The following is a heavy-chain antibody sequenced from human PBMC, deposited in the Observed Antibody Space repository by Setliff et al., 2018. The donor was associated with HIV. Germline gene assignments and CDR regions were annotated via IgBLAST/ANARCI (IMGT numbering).Heavy chain of an antibody. J-gene: IGHJ3*02. CDR3: AKGPWDDPHAFNI. CDR1: GYTLTELS. D-gene: IGHD1-1*01. Sequence: GASVKVSCKVSGYTLTELSMHWVRQARGQRLEWIGWIVVGSGNTNYAQKFQERVTITRDMSTSTAYMELSSLRAEDTAVYYCAKGPWDDPHAFNIWGLGTVVTVS. V-gene: IGHV1-58*02. CDR2: IVVGSGNT.